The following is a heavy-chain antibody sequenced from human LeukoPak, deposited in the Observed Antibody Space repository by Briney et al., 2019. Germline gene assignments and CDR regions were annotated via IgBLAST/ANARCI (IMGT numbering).Heavy chain of an antibody. CDR1: GFTFSSYA. Sequence: GGSLRLPCAASGFTFSSYAMSWVRQAPGKGLEWVSAISGSGGSAYYADSVKGRFTISRDNSRNTLYLQMNSLRAEDTAVYYCAKWYNWNYDLSVRDYFDYWGQGTLVTVSS. D-gene: IGHD1-7*01. CDR3: AKWYNWNYDLSVRDYFDY. CDR2: ISGSGGSA. V-gene: IGHV3-23*01. J-gene: IGHJ4*02.